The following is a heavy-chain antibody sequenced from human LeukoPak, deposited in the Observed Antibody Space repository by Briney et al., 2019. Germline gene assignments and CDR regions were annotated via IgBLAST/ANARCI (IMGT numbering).Heavy chain of an antibody. V-gene: IGHV4-34*01. CDR2: INHSGST. J-gene: IGHJ4*02. CDR1: GFTFSDYY. CDR3: ARISDYYDSSGYYIFDY. Sequence: GSLRLSCAASGFTFSDYYMSWIRQPPGKGLEWIGEINHSGSTNYNPSLKSRVTISVDTSKNQFSLKLSSVTAADTAVYYCARISDYYDSSGYYIFDYWGQGTLVTVSS. D-gene: IGHD3-22*01.